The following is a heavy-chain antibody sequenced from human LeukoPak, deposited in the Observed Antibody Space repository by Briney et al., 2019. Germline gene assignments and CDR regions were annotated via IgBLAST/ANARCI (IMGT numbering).Heavy chain of an antibody. V-gene: IGHV4-39*02. CDR1: GGSITSSSYN. J-gene: IGHJ5*02. D-gene: IGHD6-6*01. CDR2: VYYSGST. CDR3: ARGAKWQLLLNWFDP. Sequence: PSETLSLTCTVSGGSITSSSYNWGWIRQPPGKGLEWIGIVYYSGSTNYNPSLKSRITISLDKSRNHFFLNLTSVTAADTGVYYCARGAKWQLLLNWFDPWGQGTLVTVSS.